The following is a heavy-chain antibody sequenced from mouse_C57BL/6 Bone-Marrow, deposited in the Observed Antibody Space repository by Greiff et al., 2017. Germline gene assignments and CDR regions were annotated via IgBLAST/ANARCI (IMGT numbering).Heavy chain of an antibody. Sequence: QVQLKQPGAELVKPGASVKVSCKASGYTFTSYWMHWVKQRPGQGLEWIGRIHPSDSDTNYNQKFKGKATLTVDKSSSTAYMQLSSLTSEDSAVYYCAIGTTVVEDAMDYWGQGTSVTVSS. CDR3: AIGTTVVEDAMDY. J-gene: IGHJ4*01. D-gene: IGHD1-1*01. CDR1: GYTFTSYW. CDR2: IHPSDSDT. V-gene: IGHV1-74*01.